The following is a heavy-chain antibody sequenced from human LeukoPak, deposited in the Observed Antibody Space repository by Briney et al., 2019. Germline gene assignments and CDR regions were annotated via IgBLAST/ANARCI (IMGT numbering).Heavy chain of an antibody. CDR3: ARPALDEDYYGMDV. CDR2: IIPILGIT. V-gene: IGHV1-69*04. CDR1: GGTFSSYA. J-gene: IGHJ6*04. Sequence: SVKVSCKASGGTFSSYAITWVRQAPGQGLEWMGKIIPILGITNYAQNFQGRVTISADKPTSTAYMELSSLRSEDTAVYYCARPALDEDYYGMDVRGEGTTVTVSS. D-gene: IGHD6-6*01.